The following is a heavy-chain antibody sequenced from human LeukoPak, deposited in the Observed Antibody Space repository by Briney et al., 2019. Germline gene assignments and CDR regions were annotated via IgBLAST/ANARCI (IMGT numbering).Heavy chain of an antibody. D-gene: IGHD2-2*01. CDR3: ARDKGSCSSTSCSPNYYMDV. V-gene: IGHV4-4*07. Sequence: SETLSLTCSVSGGSISSYYWSWIRQPAGKGLEWIGRIYISGSTNYNPSLKSRVTMSVDTSKNQFSLKLSSVTAADTAVYYCARDKGSCSSTSCSPNYYMDVWGKGTTVTVSS. CDR1: GGSISSYY. CDR2: IYISGST. J-gene: IGHJ6*03.